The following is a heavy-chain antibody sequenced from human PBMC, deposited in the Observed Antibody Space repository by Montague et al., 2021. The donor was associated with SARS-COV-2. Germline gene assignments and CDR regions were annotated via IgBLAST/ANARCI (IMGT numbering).Heavy chain of an antibody. J-gene: IGHJ4*02. CDR2: INHSGSS. CDR3: ARLAYCGAHCFSGWEIFFDS. Sequence: SETLSLTCTVSGGSFSSYYWSWIRQPPGKGLEWIGEINHSGSSNYNPSLKSRVTISVDTSKNQFSLKLNFVTVADTAVYYCARLAYCGAHCFSGWEIFFDSWGQGTLVTVSS. D-gene: IGHD2-21*02. V-gene: IGHV4-34*01. CDR1: GGSFSSYY.